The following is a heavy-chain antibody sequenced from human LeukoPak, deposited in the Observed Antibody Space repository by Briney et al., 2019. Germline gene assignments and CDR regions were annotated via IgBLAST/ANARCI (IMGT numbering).Heavy chain of an antibody. CDR1: GGSISSGDYY. CDR2: IYYSGST. J-gene: IGHJ4*02. Sequence: KPSETLSLTCTVSGGSISSGDYYWSWIRQPPGKGLEWIGYIYYSGSTYYNPSLKSRVTISVDTSKNQFSLKLSSVTAADTAVYYCASYSSGLRYYYDSSGYHYWGQGTLVTVSS. V-gene: IGHV4-30-4*01. D-gene: IGHD3-22*01. CDR3: ASYSSGLRYYYDSSGYHY.